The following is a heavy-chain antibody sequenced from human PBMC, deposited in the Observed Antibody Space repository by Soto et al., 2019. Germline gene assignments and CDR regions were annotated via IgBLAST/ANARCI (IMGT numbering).Heavy chain of an antibody. J-gene: IGHJ4*02. V-gene: IGHV3-23*01. D-gene: IGHD3-22*01. CDR2: ISGSGGAT. CDR3: ARDIRYYSYGSGYYSYFDY. Sequence: PGGSLRLSCAASGFTFINYAMSWVRQAPGKXLEWVSAISGSGGATYYADSVKGRFTISRDNSKNTLYLEMNSLRAEDTALYYCARDIRYYSYGSGYYSYFDYWGQGTLVTVSS. CDR1: GFTFINYA.